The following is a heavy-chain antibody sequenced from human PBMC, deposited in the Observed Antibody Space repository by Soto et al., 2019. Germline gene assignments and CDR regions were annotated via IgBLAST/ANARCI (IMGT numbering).Heavy chain of an antibody. CDR2: IHYSGST. Sequence: PSETLSRTCPVPGGSVNIGTYYWRWIRQPPRKGLEWIGFIHYSGSTNYNPSLKSRVTISVDTSKNQFSLKLSSVTAADTAVYYCARERADGARLDPWGQGTLVTVSS. CDR3: ARERADGARLDP. CDR1: GGSVNIGTYY. J-gene: IGHJ5*02. V-gene: IGHV4-61*01.